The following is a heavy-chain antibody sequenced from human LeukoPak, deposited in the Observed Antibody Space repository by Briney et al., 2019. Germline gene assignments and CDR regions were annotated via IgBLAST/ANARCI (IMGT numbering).Heavy chain of an antibody. CDR1: GFTFSDYA. J-gene: IGHJ4*01. CDR2: ISWDGEST. V-gene: IGHV3-43D*03. Sequence: GGSLRLSCAASGFTFSDYAMHWVRQAPGKGLEWVSLISWDGESTYYAGSVRGRFTISRDNSKNSLYLQMNNLRPEDTALYYCARATSSAWYYFDYWGHGTLVTASS. D-gene: IGHD6-19*01. CDR3: ARATSSAWYYFDY.